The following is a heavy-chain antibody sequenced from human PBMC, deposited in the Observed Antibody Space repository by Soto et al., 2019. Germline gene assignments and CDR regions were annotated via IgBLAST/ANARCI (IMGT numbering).Heavy chain of an antibody. CDR3: ARRSGWYYFDY. Sequence: SETLSLTCTVSGGSISSSSYYWGWIRQPPGKGLEWIGSIYYSGSTYYNPSLKSRVTISVDTSKNQFSLKLSSVTAADTAVYYCARRSGWYYFDYWGQGTLVTVSS. CDR2: IYYSGST. CDR1: GGSISSSSYY. D-gene: IGHD6-19*01. V-gene: IGHV4-39*01. J-gene: IGHJ4*02.